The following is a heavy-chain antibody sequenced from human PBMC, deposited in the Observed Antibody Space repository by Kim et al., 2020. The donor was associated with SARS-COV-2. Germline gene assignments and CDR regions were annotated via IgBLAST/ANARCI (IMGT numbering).Heavy chain of an antibody. D-gene: IGHD3-3*01. V-gene: IGHV3-23*01. Sequence: GGSLRLSCAASGFTFSSYAMSWVRQAPGKGLEWVSAISGSGGSTYYADSVKGRFTISRDNSKNTLYLQMNSLRAEDTAVYYWAKADVFITIFGVTFDYWGQGTLVTVAS. CDR2: ISGSGGST. CDR3: AKADVFITIFGVTFDY. J-gene: IGHJ4*02. CDR1: GFTFSSYA.